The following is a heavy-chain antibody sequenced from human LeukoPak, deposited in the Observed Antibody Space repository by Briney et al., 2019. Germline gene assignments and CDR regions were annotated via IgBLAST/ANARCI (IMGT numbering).Heavy chain of an antibody. CDR1: GITFSSHW. CDR3: ARDLAGSRDY. Sequence: GGTLRLSCEASGITFSSHWMAWGRQAPGPGLEKVANIKQDESEKNYVDSVKGRFTISRDNAKNSLFLQMNSLRVEDTAVYYCARDLAGSRDYWGQGTLVTVSS. J-gene: IGHJ4*02. D-gene: IGHD1-26*01. V-gene: IGHV3-7*01. CDR2: IKQDESEK.